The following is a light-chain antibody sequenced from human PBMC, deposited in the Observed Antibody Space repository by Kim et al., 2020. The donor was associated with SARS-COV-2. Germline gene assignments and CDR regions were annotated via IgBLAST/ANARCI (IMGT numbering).Light chain of an antibody. Sequence: SPGESATLSCRASQSVGSNVAWYQQKPGQAPRLLIYCTSTRATGIPARFSGSGSGTEFTLTISSLQSEDLAVYHCQQYDDWPPWAFGQGTKVDIK. CDR2: CTS. J-gene: IGKJ1*01. V-gene: IGKV3-15*01. CDR1: QSVGSN. CDR3: QQYDDWPPWA.